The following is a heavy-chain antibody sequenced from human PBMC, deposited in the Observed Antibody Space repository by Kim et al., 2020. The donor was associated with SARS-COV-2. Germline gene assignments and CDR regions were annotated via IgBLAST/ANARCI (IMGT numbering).Heavy chain of an antibody. CDR3: ASIPDAPLWNSYFDS. Sequence: SETLSLTCTVSGVSINTHYWIWIRQPPGKGLEWIGYIYHNRGTNYNPSLTSRVTISVDTSTSQFSLQLTSVTAADTAVYYCASIPDAPLWNSYFDSWSEGTPVSVYS. CDR2: IYHNRGT. D-gene: IGHD1-1*01. CDR1: GVSINTHY. V-gene: IGHV4-59*11. J-gene: IGHJ4*02.